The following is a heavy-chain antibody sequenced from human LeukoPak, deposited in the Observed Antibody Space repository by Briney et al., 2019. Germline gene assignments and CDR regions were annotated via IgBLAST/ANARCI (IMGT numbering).Heavy chain of an antibody. CDR1: GFTFSSYD. CDR2: IGTAGDT. V-gene: IGHV3-13*04. Sequence: GGSLRLSCAASGFTFSSYDMHWVRQAAGKGLEWESAIGTAGDTYYPGSVKGRFTISRENAKNSLYLQMNSLRAGDTAVYYCARGGYYDSSGYYNPGAFDIWGQGTMVTVSS. J-gene: IGHJ3*02. D-gene: IGHD3-22*01. CDR3: ARGGYYDSSGYYNPGAFDI.